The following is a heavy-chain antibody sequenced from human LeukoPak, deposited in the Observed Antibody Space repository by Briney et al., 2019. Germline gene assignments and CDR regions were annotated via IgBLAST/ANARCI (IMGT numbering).Heavy chain of an antibody. D-gene: IGHD1-26*01. CDR2: ISWNSGSI. V-gene: IGHV3-9*01. Sequence: GRSLRLSCAASGFTFDDYAMHWVRQAPGKGLEWVSGISWNSGSIGYADSVKGRFTISRDNAKNSLYLQMNSLRAEDTALYYCAEEGGSYYYGMDVWGQGTTVTVSS. CDR3: AEEGGSYYYGMDV. CDR1: GFTFDDYA. J-gene: IGHJ6*02.